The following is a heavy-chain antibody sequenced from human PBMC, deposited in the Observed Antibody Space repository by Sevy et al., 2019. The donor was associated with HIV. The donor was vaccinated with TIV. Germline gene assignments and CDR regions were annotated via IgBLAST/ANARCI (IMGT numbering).Heavy chain of an antibody. D-gene: IGHD3-10*01. CDR2: IKSKTYGATT. J-gene: IGHJ4*02. CDR1: GFTFSNAW. V-gene: IGHV3-15*01. CDR3: ATESKKRGRSALLDY. Sequence: GGSLRLSCAASGFTFSNAWMSWVRQAPGKGLEWVGRIKSKTYGATTDYDAPVKGRFTISKDDSKTTLYLQMNSLKTEDAAMYYCATESKKRGRSALLDYWGQGTLVTVSS.